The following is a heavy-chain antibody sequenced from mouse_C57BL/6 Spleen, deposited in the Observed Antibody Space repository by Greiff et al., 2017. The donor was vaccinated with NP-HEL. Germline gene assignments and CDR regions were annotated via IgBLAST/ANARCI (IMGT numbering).Heavy chain of an antibody. D-gene: IGHD3-3*01. Sequence: EVMLVESGGGLVQPGGSLKLSCAASGFTFSDYYMYWVRQTPEKRLEWVAYISNGGGSTYYPDTVKGRFTISRDNAKNTLYLQMSRLKSEDTAMYYCARRDRFGAMDYWGQGTSVTVSS. V-gene: IGHV5-12*01. J-gene: IGHJ4*01. CDR2: ISNGGGST. CDR3: ARRDRFGAMDY. CDR1: GFTFSDYY.